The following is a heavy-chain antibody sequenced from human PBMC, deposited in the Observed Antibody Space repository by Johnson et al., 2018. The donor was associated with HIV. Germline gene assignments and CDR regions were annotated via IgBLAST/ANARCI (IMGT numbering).Heavy chain of an antibody. V-gene: IGHV3-NL1*01. D-gene: IGHD6-6*01. CDR2: IYTGSDST. CDR3: ARGSSGSFDL. Sequence: QVQLVESGGGLVQPGGSLRLSCAASGFTFSSYGMHWVRQAPGKGLEWVAFIYTGSDSTSYTDSVKDRFTISRDSSKNAVFLQMSSLRAEDTALYYCARGSSGSFDLRGRGTMVTVSS. CDR1: GFTFSSYG. J-gene: IGHJ3*01.